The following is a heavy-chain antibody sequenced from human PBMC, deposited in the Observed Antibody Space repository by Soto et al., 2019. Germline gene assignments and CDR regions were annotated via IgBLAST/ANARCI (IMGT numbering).Heavy chain of an antibody. CDR1: GFTFSSYA. V-gene: IGHV3-23*01. J-gene: IGHJ4*02. CDR2: ISGSGGST. Sequence: PGGSLRLSCASSGFTFSSYAMSWVRQAPGKGLEWVSAISGSGGSTYYADSVKCRFHNSRDNSKTPLYLQMNSLRAEDTVVYYCVCSYYYDCSGDTTPIYFDYWGQETLVTVSS. CDR3: VCSYYYDCSGDTTPIYFDY. D-gene: IGHD3-22*01.